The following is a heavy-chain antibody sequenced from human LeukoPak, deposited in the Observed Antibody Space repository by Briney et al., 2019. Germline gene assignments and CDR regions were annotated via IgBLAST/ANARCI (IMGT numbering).Heavy chain of an antibody. Sequence: PGGSLRLSCAASGFTFSSYSMNWVRQAPGKGLEWVSSISSSSSYIYYADSVKGRFTISRDSAKNSLYLQMNSLRAEDTAVYYCASQYSSGWYYFYYWGQGTLVTVSS. CDR1: GFTFSSYS. V-gene: IGHV3-21*01. CDR2: ISSSSSYI. D-gene: IGHD6-19*01. CDR3: ASQYSSGWYYFYY. J-gene: IGHJ4*02.